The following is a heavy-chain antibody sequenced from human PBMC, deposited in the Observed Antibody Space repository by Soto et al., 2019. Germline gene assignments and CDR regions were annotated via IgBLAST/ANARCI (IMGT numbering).Heavy chain of an antibody. CDR1: DYTFTNFG. CDR2: ISGYNGDT. V-gene: IGHV1-18*01. D-gene: IGHD3-10*01. J-gene: IGHJ4*02. Sequence: QVQLVQSGAEVKKPGASVRVSCKAFDYTFTNFGISWVRQAPGRGLEWMGWISGYNGDTTYAQKFQGRVTMTTDTLTTTAYLKLMRLTSDDTAVYYCARDPQSLWFGELKKGVDYRGQGTLVTVSS. CDR3: ARDPQSLWFGELKKGVDY.